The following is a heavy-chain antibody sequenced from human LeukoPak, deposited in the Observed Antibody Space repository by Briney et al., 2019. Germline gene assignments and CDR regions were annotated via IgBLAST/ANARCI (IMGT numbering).Heavy chain of an antibody. CDR1: GYNFPNYW. D-gene: IGHD6-19*01. J-gene: IGHJ3*02. CDR3: ATRHSSGWYDSFDI. V-gene: IGHV5-51*01. CDR2: IYPGDSDT. Sequence: GESLKISCKASGYNFPNYWIAWVRQVPGKGLEWMGIIYPGDSDTRYSPSFQGQVTISAAKSINTAYLQWNSLKASDTAMYYCATRHSSGWYDSFDIWGQGTMVTVSS.